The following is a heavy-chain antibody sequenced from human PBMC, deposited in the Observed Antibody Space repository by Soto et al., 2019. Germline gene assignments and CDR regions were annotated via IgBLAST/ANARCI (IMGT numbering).Heavy chain of an antibody. D-gene: IGHD2-15*01. V-gene: IGHV5-51*01. J-gene: IGHJ4*02. Sequence: GESLKISCKASGYMFIDYWIGWVRQMPGKGLEWMGIGYPRDSDTRYSPSFQGQVTISADRSPGTAFLQWRSLKASDTALYYCARPPLPGYSIHFNSWGQGTLVTVS. CDR2: GYPRDSDT. CDR1: GYMFIDYW. CDR3: ARPPLPGYSIHFNS.